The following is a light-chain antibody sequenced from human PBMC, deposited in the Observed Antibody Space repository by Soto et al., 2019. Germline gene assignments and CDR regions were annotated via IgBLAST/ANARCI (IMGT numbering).Light chain of an antibody. Sequence: IVMTHCPSTLSVSPGETSSVSCTASQSVSINLAWYQYTPGQAPRLPIYGASTRATGIPARFSGSGPGTELTITISSVKYEDFAVYYSRRYNKCTRWKSGQG. CDR2: GAS. V-gene: IGKV3-15*01. CDR1: QSVSIN. CDR3: RRYNKCTRWK. J-gene: IGKJ1*01.